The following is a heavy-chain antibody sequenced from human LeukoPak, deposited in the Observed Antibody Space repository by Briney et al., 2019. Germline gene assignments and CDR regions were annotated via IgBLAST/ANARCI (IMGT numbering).Heavy chain of an antibody. D-gene: IGHD6-13*01. CDR2: ISGSGGST. Sequence: PGGSLRLSCAASGFTFSSYAMSWVRQAPGKGLEWVSAISGSGGSTYYADSVKGRFTISRDNSKNTLYLQMNSLRAEDTAVYYCAREVYSRSWSYYFDYWGQGTLVTVSS. V-gene: IGHV3-23*01. J-gene: IGHJ4*02. CDR3: AREVYSRSWSYYFDY. CDR1: GFTFSSYA.